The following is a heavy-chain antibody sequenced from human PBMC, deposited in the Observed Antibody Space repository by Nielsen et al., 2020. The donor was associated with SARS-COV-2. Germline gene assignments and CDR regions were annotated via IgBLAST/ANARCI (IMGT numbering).Heavy chain of an antibody. Sequence: SVKVSCKASGYTFTGYYMHWVRQAPGQGLEWMGRINPNSGGTNYAQKFQGRVTMTRDTSISTAYMELSRLRSDDTAVYYCARERPWDIVATISDGVDYWGQGTLVTVSS. CDR3: ARERPWDIVATISDGVDY. J-gene: IGHJ4*02. D-gene: IGHD5-12*01. V-gene: IGHV1-2*06. CDR1: GYTFTGYY. CDR2: INPNSGGT.